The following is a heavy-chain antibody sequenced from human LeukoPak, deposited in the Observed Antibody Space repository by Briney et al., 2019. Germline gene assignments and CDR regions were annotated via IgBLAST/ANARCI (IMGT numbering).Heavy chain of an antibody. J-gene: IGHJ4*02. Sequence: GGSLRLSCAASGFTFDDYGMSWVRQAPGKGLEWVSGINWNGGSTGYADSVKGRFTISRDNAKNSLYLQMNSLRAEDTALYYCARVPDATVTEIFDYWGQGTLVTVSS. CDR3: ARVPDATVTEIFDY. D-gene: IGHD4-17*01. V-gene: IGHV3-20*04. CDR1: GFTFDDYG. CDR2: INWNGGST.